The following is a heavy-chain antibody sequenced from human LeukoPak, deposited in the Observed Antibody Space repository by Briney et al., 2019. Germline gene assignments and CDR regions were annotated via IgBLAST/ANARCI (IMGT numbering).Heavy chain of an antibody. CDR3: ARGPTVTPHYYYYYYMDV. CDR2: ISYDGSNK. V-gene: IGHV3-30-3*01. D-gene: IGHD4-11*01. J-gene: IGHJ6*03. Sequence: PGRSLRLSCAASGFTFSSYAMHWVRQAPGKGLEWVAVISYDGSNKYYADSVKGRFTISRDNSKNTLYLQMNSLRAEDTAVYYCARGPTVTPHYYYYYYMDVWGKGTTVTVSS. CDR1: GFTFSSYA.